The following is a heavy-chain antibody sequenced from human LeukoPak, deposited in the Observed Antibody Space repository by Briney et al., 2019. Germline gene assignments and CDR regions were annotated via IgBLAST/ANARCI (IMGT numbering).Heavy chain of an antibody. CDR3: ARDRYCSGGSSYSIDH. Sequence: ASVKVSCKASGYTFTGYYMHWVRQAPGEGLEWMGWINPNSGGTNYAQKSQGRVTMTRDTSNSTAYMELSRLRSDDTAVYHCARDRYCSGGSSYSIDHWGQGTMVTVSS. V-gene: IGHV1-2*02. CDR2: INPNSGGT. CDR1: GYTFTGYY. J-gene: IGHJ4*02. D-gene: IGHD2-15*01.